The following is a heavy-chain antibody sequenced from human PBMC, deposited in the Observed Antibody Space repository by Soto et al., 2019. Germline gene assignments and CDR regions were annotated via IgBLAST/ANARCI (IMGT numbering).Heavy chain of an antibody. CDR2: IDWDDDK. V-gene: IGHV2-70*11. Sequence: SGPTLVNPTQTLTLTCTFSGFSLSTSGMCVSWIRQPPGKALEWLARIDWDDDKYYSTSLKTRLTISKDTSKNQVVLTMTNMDPVDTATYYFARPPYDFWSGYYTYYFAYWGQGTLVTVSS. J-gene: IGHJ4*02. D-gene: IGHD3-3*01. CDR1: GFSLSTSGMC. CDR3: ARPPYDFWSGYYTYYFAY.